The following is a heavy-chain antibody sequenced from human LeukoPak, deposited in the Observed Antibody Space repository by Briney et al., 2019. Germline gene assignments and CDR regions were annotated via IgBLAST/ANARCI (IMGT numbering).Heavy chain of an antibody. V-gene: IGHV1-69*13. CDR1: GGTFSGYA. J-gene: IGHJ4*02. CDR3: ARALSSSGYTFDY. Sequence: GASVKVSCKASGGTFSGYAISWVRQAPGQGLEWMGGIIPIFGTANYAQKFQGRVTITADESTSTAYMELSSLRSEDTAVYYCARALSSSGYTFDYWGQGTLVTVSS. CDR2: IIPIFGTA. D-gene: IGHD3-22*01.